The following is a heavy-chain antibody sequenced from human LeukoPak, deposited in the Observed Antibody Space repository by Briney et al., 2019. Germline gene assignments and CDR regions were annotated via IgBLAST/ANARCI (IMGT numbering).Heavy chain of an antibody. Sequence: SETLSLTCTVSGGSISSSSYYWGWIRQPPGKGLEWIGSIYYSGSTYYNPSLKSRVTISVDTSKNQFSLKLSSVTAADTAVYYCARDSFVLMVYAIGVWFDPWGQGTLVTVSS. J-gene: IGHJ5*02. CDR3: ARDSFVLMVYAIGVWFDP. V-gene: IGHV4-39*07. CDR1: GGSISSSSYY. CDR2: IYYSGST. D-gene: IGHD2-8*01.